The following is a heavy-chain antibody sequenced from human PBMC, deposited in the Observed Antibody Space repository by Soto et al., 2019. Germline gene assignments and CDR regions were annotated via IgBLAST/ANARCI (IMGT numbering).Heavy chain of an antibody. CDR2: IYWDDSK. CDR1: GFSVSTSGVG. D-gene: IGHD3-9*01. Sequence: QITLKESGPTLVRPTQTLTLTCAFSGFSVSTSGVGVGWIRQPPGKALEWLAVIYWDDSKHYSPSLRSRLTITKDTSKNQVVLRMTNMDPMDTGTYYCAHKGPEDWPLDYWGQGTLVTVSS. J-gene: IGHJ4*02. V-gene: IGHV2-5*02. CDR3: AHKGPEDWPLDY.